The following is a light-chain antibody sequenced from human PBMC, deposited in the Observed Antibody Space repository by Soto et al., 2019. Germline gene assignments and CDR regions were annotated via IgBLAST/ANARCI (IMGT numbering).Light chain of an antibody. Sequence: DLQMTQSPSSVSASVGARVTITCRARQGITSWLAWYQQKPGKAPKLLIYRASNLQSGVPSMFSSSGSGTDFTLTNSGLQPADFATDYGQQTTTFPLSFGGGTKVEIK. V-gene: IGKV1-12*01. CDR3: QQTTTFPLS. CDR2: RAS. CDR1: QGITSW. J-gene: IGKJ4*02.